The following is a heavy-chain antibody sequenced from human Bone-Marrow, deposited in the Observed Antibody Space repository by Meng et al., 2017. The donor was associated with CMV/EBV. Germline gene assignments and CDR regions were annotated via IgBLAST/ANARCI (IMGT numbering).Heavy chain of an antibody. CDR1: GGSITSNSYY. V-gene: IGHV4-39*07. CDR3: ARVVRGLTHYLYYYAMDV. D-gene: IGHD3-10*01. CDR2: IYYDGST. Sequence: SQTLSRTCTVSGGSITSNSYYWGWIRQPPGKGLEWIGSIYYDGSTYYRPSLKNRVTISVHTSKNQFSLKVFSVTAADTATYYCARVVRGLTHYLYYYAMDVWGQGTSVTVSS. J-gene: IGHJ6*02.